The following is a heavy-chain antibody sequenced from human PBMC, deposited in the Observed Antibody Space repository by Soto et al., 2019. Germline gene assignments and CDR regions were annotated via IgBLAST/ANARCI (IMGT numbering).Heavy chain of an antibody. CDR1: GYTFTSYG. V-gene: IGHV1-18*04. D-gene: IGHD2-2*01. CDR2: ISAYNGNT. J-gene: IGHJ4*02. CDR3: ARLRYCSSTSCKYLDY. Sequence: ASVKVSCKASGYTFTSYGISWVRQAPGQGLEWMGWISAYNGNTNYAQKLQGRVTMTTDTSTSTAYMELRSLRSDDTAVYYCARLRYCSSTSCKYLDYWGQGTLVTVSS.